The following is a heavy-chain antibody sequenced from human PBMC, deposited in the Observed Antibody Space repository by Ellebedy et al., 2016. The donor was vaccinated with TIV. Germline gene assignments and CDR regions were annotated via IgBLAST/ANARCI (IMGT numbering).Heavy chain of an antibody. D-gene: IGHD4-17*01. J-gene: IGHJ4*02. CDR3: ARFKTTELSTSFYFDY. Sequence: PGGPLRLSCAASGLTFSTSGIHWVRQTPGKGLEWVAVISSDGRRTYYADSVKGRFSVSRDNSNNTLYLQMNSLRAEDTAMYYCARFKTTELSTSFYFDYWGQGTLVTVSS. CDR1: GLTFSTSG. V-gene: IGHV3-30*03. CDR2: ISSDGRRT.